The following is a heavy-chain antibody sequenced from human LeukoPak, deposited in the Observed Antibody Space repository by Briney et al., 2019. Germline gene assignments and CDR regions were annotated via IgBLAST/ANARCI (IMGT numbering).Heavy chain of an antibody. J-gene: IGHJ4*02. CDR3: ARGRPSDY. Sequence: GASVKVSCETFGYTFSDFGMSWVRQAPGQGLEWMGWISAYNGDTNYAHNLQGRVTMTTDTSTSTAYMELRSLRSDDTAVYYCARGRPSDYWGQGTLVTVSS. V-gene: IGHV1-18*01. CDR1: GYTFSDFG. CDR2: ISAYNGDT.